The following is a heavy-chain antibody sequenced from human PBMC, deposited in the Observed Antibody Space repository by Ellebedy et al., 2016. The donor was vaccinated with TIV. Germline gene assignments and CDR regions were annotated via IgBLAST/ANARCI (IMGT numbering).Heavy chain of an antibody. CDR3: VRRSTSGGAPFYFDY. D-gene: IGHD5/OR15-5a*01. Sequence: GESLKISCEGSGSIFSTYWIGWVRLVPGKGLEWMGFIYPGDSDARYSPSFQGQVTISADKSINTAYLQWSSVRASDTAIYYCVRRSTSGGAPFYFDYWGQGTLVTVSS. CDR2: IYPGDSDA. V-gene: IGHV5-51*01. J-gene: IGHJ4*02. CDR1: GSIFSTYW.